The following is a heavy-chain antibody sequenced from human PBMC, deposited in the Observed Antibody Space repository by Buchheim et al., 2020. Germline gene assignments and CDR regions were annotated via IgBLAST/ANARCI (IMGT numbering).Heavy chain of an antibody. V-gene: IGHV1-3*01. J-gene: IGHJ5*02. CDR1: GFIFSRYA. CDR2: INAGNGNT. D-gene: IGHD4-17*01. Sequence: QVQLVQSGAEVKKPGASVKVSCEASGFIFSRYAIHWVRQAPGQRLEWMGWINAGNGNTKYSQKFQGRVTISRDTSGSTTYMELRSLRSEDTALYYCARERGGTTMTTAWFDPWGQGTL. CDR3: ARERGGTTMTTAWFDP.